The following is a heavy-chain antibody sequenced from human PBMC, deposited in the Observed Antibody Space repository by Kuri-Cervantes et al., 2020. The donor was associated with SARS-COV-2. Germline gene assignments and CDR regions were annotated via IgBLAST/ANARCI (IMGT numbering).Heavy chain of an antibody. V-gene: IGHV3-66*02. J-gene: IGHJ3*02. CDR1: GFTVSANY. CDR2: FHSGGTT. CDR3: AKDVSSTSWQKGAFDI. Sequence: GSLRLSCEASGFTVSANYMSWVRQAPGKGLEWVSLFHSGGTTYYADSVKGRFTISRDNSKNTLYLQMNSLRAEDTAVYYCAKDVSSTSWQKGAFDIWGQGTMVTVSS. D-gene: IGHD2-2*01.